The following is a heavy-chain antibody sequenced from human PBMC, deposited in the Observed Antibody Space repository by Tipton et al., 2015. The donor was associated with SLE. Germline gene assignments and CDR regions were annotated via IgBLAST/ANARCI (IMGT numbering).Heavy chain of an antibody. CDR1: GGSFSGYS. V-gene: IGHV4-34*01. J-gene: IGHJ4*02. D-gene: IGHD2/OR15-2a*01. Sequence: TLSLTCTVYGGSFSGYSWTWIRQPPGKGLEWIGSIYHSGSTYYNPSLKSRVTISVDTSKNQFSLKLRSVTAADTAVYYCARYLLEYQHYFDNWGQGTLVTVSS. CDR3: ARYLLEYQHYFDN. CDR2: IYHSGST.